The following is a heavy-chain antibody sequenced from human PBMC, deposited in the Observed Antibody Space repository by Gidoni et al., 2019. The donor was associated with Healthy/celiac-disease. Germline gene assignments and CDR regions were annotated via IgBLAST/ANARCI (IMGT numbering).Heavy chain of an antibody. CDR3: AKEELGYYYGMDV. D-gene: IGHD7-27*01. J-gene: IGHJ6*02. CDR1: GFTFDDYA. Sequence: EVQLVESGGGLVQPGRSLRLSCAASGFTFDDYAMHWVRQAPGKGLEWVSGISWNSGSIGYADSVKGRFTISRDNAKNSLYLQMNSLRAEDTALYYCAKEELGYYYGMDVWGQGTTVTVSS. V-gene: IGHV3-9*01. CDR2: ISWNSGSI.